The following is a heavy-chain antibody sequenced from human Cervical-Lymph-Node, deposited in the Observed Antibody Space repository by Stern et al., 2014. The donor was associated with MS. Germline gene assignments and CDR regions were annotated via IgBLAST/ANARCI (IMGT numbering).Heavy chain of an antibody. Sequence: VQLVQSGAEVQKPGSSVKVSCRASGGTFSSSDISWVRQAPGQGLEWMGAIIPIIVTANYAQKYQGRVTITADESTSTAYMELSSLRSEDTAIYYCALGGFGHYFEYWGQGTLVTVSS. V-gene: IGHV1-69*01. D-gene: IGHD3-10*01. CDR1: GGTFSSSD. CDR2: IIPIIVTA. CDR3: ALGGFGHYFEY. J-gene: IGHJ4*02.